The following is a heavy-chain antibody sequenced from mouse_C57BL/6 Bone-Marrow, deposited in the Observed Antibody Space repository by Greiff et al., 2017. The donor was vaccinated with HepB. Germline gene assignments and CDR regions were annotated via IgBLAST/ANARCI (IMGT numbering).Heavy chain of an antibody. CDR1: GYTFTDYE. CDR3: TGSDDGYYRYWFAY. Sequence: VKLQESGAELVRPGASVTLSCKASGYTFTDYEMHWMKQTPVHGLEWIGAIDPETGGTAYNQKFKGKAILTADKSSSTAYMELRSLTSEDSAVYYCTGSDDGYYRYWFAYWGQGTLVTVSA. D-gene: IGHD2-3*01. V-gene: IGHV1-15*01. CDR2: IDPETGGT. J-gene: IGHJ3*01.